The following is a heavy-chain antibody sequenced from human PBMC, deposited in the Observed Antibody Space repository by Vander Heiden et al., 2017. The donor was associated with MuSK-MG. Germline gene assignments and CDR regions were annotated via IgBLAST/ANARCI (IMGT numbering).Heavy chain of an antibody. D-gene: IGHD2-15*01. J-gene: IGHJ4*02. CDR1: GFTVRSLA. V-gene: IGHV3-30*04. CDR2: ISYDGSSN. CDR3: ARSLDLYFSGGCCPFDY. Sequence: VQLVESGGGVVQPVRSVRPSCAASGFTVRSLAMHGGRDAPGKGLEWVSVISYDGSSNYYADAVKGRFTISRDNSKNTPYLQMNRLRAEDTAVYYCARSLDLYFSGGCCPFDYWGQGTLVTVSS.